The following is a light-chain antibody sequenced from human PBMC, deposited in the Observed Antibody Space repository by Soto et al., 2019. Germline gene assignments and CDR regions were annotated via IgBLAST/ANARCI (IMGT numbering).Light chain of an antibody. CDR3: AAWDDSLNVLV. CDR1: SSNIGNNA. J-gene: IGLJ2*01. CDR2: YDD. V-gene: IGLV1-36*01. Sequence: QSVLTQPPSVSDTPRQRVTISCSGSSSNIGNNAVNWYQQLPGKAPKLLIYYDDVLPSGVSDRFSGSKSGTTASLAISGLQSEDEDDYYCAAWDDSLNVLVFGGGTKLTVL.